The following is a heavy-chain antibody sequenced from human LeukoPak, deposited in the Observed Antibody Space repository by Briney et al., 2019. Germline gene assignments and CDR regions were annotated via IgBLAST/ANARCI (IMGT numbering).Heavy chain of an antibody. V-gene: IGHV3-23*01. CDR2: LSGSGGNT. CDR1: GFTFSSYA. J-gene: IGHJ6*03. D-gene: IGHD5-18*01. Sequence: VGSLRLSCAASGFTFSSYAMSWVRQAPGKGLEWVSALSGSGGNTYYADSVKGRVTISRDNSKNTLDLQMNSLSAEDTAVYYCAKDAWIQLWLSHPYSYYMDVWAKGTTVTVSS. CDR3: AKDAWIQLWLSHPYSYYMDV.